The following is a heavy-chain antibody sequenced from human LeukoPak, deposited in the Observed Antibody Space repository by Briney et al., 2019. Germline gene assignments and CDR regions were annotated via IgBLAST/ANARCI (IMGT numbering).Heavy chain of an antibody. Sequence: SVKVSCKASGGTFSSYTISWVRQAPGQGLEWMGRIIPILGIANYAQKFQGRVTITADKSTSTAYMELRSLRFDDTAVYYCARDCIGCHGFDYWGQGTLVTVSS. CDR3: ARDCIGCHGFDY. V-gene: IGHV1-69*04. J-gene: IGHJ4*02. CDR2: IIPILGIA. CDR1: GGTFSSYT. D-gene: IGHD2-15*01.